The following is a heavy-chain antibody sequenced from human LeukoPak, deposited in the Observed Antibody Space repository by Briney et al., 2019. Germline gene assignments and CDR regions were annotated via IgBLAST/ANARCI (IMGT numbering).Heavy chain of an antibody. V-gene: IGHV4-34*01. J-gene: IGHJ3*02. D-gene: IGHD3-22*01. CDR1: GGSFSGYY. CDR3: ARDNGYDSSGPLPHGAFDI. CDR2: INHSGST. Sequence: SETLSLTCAVYGGSFSGYYWSWIRQPPGKGLEWIGEINHSGSTNYNPSLKSRVTISVDTSKNQFSLKLSSVTAADTAVYYCARDNGYDSSGPLPHGAFDIWGQGTMVTVSS.